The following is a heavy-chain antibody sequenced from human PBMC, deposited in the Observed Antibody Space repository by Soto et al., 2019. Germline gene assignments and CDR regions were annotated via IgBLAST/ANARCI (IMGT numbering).Heavy chain of an antibody. Sequence: VQLVESGGGVVQPGRSLRLSCAASGFTFSSYGMHWVRQAPGEGLEWVAVISYDGSNKYYADSVKGRFTISRDNSKNTLYLQMNSLRAEDTAVYYCAKDFRRGYYYYGMDVWGQGTTVTVSS. CDR3: AKDFRRGYYYYGMDV. CDR1: GFTFSSYG. V-gene: IGHV3-30*18. J-gene: IGHJ6*02. CDR2: ISYDGSNK.